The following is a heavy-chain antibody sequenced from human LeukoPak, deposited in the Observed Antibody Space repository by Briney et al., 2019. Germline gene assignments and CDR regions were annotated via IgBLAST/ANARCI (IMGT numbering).Heavy chain of an antibody. D-gene: IGHD5-24*01. J-gene: IGHJ4*02. CDR3: TQGGGYANDAAYY. V-gene: IGHV3-23*01. Sequence: GGSLRLSCAASGFTFSSYVMSWVRQAPGKGLEWVSGISGSGGATHYADSVKGRFTISRDNSKNTLYVQMNSLRDEDTDVYYWTQGGGYANDAAYYWGQGTLVTVSS. CDR2: ISGSGGAT. CDR1: GFTFSSYV.